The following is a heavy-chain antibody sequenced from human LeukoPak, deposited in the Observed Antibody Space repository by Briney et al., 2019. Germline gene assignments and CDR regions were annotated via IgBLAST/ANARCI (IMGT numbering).Heavy chain of an antibody. D-gene: IGHD6-19*01. CDR2: IYTSGST. J-gene: IGHJ4*02. CDR1: GGSISSGSYY. V-gene: IGHV4-61*02. Sequence: PSETQSLTCTVSGGSISSGSYYWSWIRQPAGKGLEWIGRIYTSGSTNYNPSLKSRVTISVDTSKNQFSLKLSSVTAADTAVYYCARGDSSGWSGLFDYWGQGTLVTVSS. CDR3: ARGDSSGWSGLFDY.